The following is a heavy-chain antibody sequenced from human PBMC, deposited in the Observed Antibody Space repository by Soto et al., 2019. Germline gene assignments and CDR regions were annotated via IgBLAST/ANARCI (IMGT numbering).Heavy chain of an antibody. Sequence: SETLSLTCTVSGGSISSGGYYWSWIRQHPGKGLEWIGYIYYSGSTYYNPSLKSRVTISVDTSKNQFSLKLSSVTAADTAVYYCARVKQEYSSSPRYFDYWGQGTLVTVSS. CDR2: IYYSGST. CDR3: ARVKQEYSSSPRYFDY. D-gene: IGHD6-6*01. J-gene: IGHJ4*02. CDR1: GGSISSGGYY. V-gene: IGHV4-31*03.